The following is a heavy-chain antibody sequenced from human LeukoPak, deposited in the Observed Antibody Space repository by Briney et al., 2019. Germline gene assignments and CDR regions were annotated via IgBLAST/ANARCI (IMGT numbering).Heavy chain of an antibody. CDR1: GFTFSSYS. J-gene: IGHJ4*02. CDR3: ARGQVPLLWFGEFLDY. CDR2: ISSSSSTI. V-gene: IGHV3-48*04. Sequence: GGSLRLSCAASGFTFSSYSMNWVRQAPGKGLEWVSYISSSSSTIYYADSVKGRFTISRDNAKNSLYLQMNSLRAEDTAVYYCARGQVPLLWFGEFLDYWGQGTLVTVPS. D-gene: IGHD3-10*01.